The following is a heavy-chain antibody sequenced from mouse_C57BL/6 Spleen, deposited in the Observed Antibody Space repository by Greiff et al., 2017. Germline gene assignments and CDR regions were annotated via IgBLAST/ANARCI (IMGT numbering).Heavy chain of an antibody. Sequence: EVQLQESEGGLVQPGSSMKLSCTASGFTFSDYYMAWVRQVPEKGLEWVANINYDGSSTYYLDSLKSRFIISRDNAKNILYLQMSSLKSEDTATYYCARDRGYGSSYDYWGQGTTLTVSS. CDR1: GFTFSDYY. CDR2: INYDGSST. V-gene: IGHV5-16*01. D-gene: IGHD1-1*01. J-gene: IGHJ2*01. CDR3: ARDRGYGSSYDY.